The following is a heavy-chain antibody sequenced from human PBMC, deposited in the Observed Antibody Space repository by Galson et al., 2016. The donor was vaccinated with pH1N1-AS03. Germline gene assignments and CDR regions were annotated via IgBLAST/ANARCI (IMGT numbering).Heavy chain of an antibody. V-gene: IGHV2-5*01. CDR1: GFSLNDGGLG. J-gene: IGHJ4*02. Sequence: PALVKPTQTLTLTCTFSGFSLNDGGLGVGWIRQPPGKALEWLGMIYWHDDKRYNPSLQNRLTLTQGASKSEVVLQMTNVDPEDTATYYCAHRFYGSGASFFDFWGQGIVVVVS. CDR3: AHRFYGSGASFFDF. CDR2: IYWHDDK. D-gene: IGHD3-10*01.